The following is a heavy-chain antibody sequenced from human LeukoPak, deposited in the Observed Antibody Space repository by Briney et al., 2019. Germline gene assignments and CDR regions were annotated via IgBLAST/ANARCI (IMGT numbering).Heavy chain of an antibody. D-gene: IGHD3-16*01. J-gene: IGHJ3*02. CDR2: ISRSGGTI. CDR3: ARDYGRGLGENAFDI. CDR1: GFTFSTYA. Sequence: GGSLRLSCAASGFTFSTYAMSWVRQAPGKGLEWVSYISRSGGTIYYADSVKGRFTISRDNAKNSLYLQMNSLRAADTAVYYCARDYGRGLGENAFDIWGQGTVVTVSS. V-gene: IGHV3-48*03.